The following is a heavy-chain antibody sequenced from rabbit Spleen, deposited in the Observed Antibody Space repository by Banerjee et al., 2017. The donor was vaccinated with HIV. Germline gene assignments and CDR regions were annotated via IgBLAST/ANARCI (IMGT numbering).Heavy chain of an antibody. J-gene: IGHJ6*01. CDR2: IEVGSSGFS. CDR3: ARDTSSSFSSYGMDL. Sequence: QQLVESGGGLVKPGASLTLTCKASGVSFSSGYDMCWVRQAPGKGLEWIACIEVGSSGFSYFATWAKGRFTISETSSTTVTLQVTRLTAADTATYFCARDTSSSFSSYGMDLWGPGTLVTVS. CDR1: GVSFSSGYD. V-gene: IGHV1S40*01. D-gene: IGHD1-1*01.